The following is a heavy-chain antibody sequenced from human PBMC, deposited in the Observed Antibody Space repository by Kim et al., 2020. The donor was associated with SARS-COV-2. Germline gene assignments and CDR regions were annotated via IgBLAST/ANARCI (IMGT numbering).Heavy chain of an antibody. CDR3: ARVIWIFSPAGMDV. J-gene: IGHJ6*02. CDR1: GGSFSGYY. D-gene: IGHD2-2*03. V-gene: IGHV4-34*01. CDR2: INYSGST. Sequence: SETLSLTCAVYGGSFSGYYWSWIRQPPGKGLEWIGEINYSGSTNYNPSLKSRVTISVDTSKNQFSLKLSSMTAADTAVYYCARVIWIFSPAGMDVWGQGT.